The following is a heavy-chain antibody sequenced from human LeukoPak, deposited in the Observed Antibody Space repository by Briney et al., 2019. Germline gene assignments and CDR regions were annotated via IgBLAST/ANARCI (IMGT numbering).Heavy chain of an antibody. Sequence: PGGSLRLSRSPSGFTVSSIYMSWVRPARGKGREWVSVLSRGSRTYYPDSVEGRLTISRDNSKSSLYLQMNCPRREHTAVYFCAGDLGSSGWWHYWGGGSLVTAPS. CDR3: AGDLGSSGWWHY. J-gene: IGHJ4*02. CDR2: LSRGSRT. V-gene: IGHV3-66*01. CDR1: GFTVSSIY. D-gene: IGHD6-19*01.